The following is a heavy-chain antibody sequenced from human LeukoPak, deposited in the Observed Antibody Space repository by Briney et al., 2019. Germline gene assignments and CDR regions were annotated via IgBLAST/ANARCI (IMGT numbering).Heavy chain of an antibody. CDR2: INHSGST. CDR1: GGSFSGYY. CDR3: ARHLGITMIVVVXXXWFDP. D-gene: IGHD3-22*01. V-gene: IGHV4-34*01. Sequence: SETLSLTCAVYGGSFSGYYWSWIRQPPGKGLEWIGEINHSGSTNYNPSLKSRVTISVDTSKNQFSLKLSSVTAADTAVYYCARHLGITMIVVVXXXWFDPWGQGXLVTVS. J-gene: IGHJ5*02.